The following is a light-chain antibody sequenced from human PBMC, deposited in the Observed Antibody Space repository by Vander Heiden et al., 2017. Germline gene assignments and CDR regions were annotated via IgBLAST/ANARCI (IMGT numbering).Light chain of an antibody. Sequence: EIVMPQSPATLSVSPGERATLSCRASQSVSSNVAWYQQKPGQAPRLLIYGASTRATGIPARFSGSGSGTEFTLTISSLQSEDFAFYYCQQYNNCSLTFGQGTKVEIK. CDR1: QSVSSN. CDR2: GAS. CDR3: QQYNNCSLT. J-gene: IGKJ1*01. V-gene: IGKV3-15*01.